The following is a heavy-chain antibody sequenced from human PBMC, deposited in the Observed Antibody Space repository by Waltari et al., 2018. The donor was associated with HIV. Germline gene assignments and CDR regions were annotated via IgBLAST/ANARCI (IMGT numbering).Heavy chain of an antibody. CDR3: AKDISERQQLPLT. Sequence: EVQLVESGGGLVQPGRSLRLSCAASGFTFDDYAMHWVRQAPGKGLEWVSGISWYSGRIGYADSVKGRFTISRDSAKNSLYLQMNSLRAEDTALYYCAKDISERQQLPLTWGQGTLVTVSS. CDR1: GFTFDDYA. J-gene: IGHJ5*02. V-gene: IGHV3-9*01. CDR2: ISWYSGRI. D-gene: IGHD6-13*01.